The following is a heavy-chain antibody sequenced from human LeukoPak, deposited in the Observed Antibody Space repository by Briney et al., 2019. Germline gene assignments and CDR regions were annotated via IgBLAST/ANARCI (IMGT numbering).Heavy chain of an antibody. V-gene: IGHV3-23*01. CDR2: VSGSGGST. Sequence: GGSLRLSCAASGSTLSTYAMNWVRQPPGKGLEWVSSVSGSGGSTNYADSVKGRFTISRDNSKNTLYLQMNSLRAEDTAVHYCAKFSSGWTYFDYWGQGTLVTVSS. D-gene: IGHD6-19*01. J-gene: IGHJ4*02. CDR3: AKFSSGWTYFDY. CDR1: GSTLSTYA.